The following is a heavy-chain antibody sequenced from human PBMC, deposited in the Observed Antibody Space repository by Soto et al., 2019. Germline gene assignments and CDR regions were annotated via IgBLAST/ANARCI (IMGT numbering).Heavy chain of an antibody. V-gene: IGHV4-39*01. Sequence: SSETLSLTCTVSGGSITSSSHFWGWVRHPPGKGLEWIGTIYFTGNTYYTPSLKSRLTMSIDTSKNEFSLRLNSVTAADTAVYYCAGQTFTIAAASYGRSNWFDPWGPGTLVTVS. J-gene: IGHJ5*02. D-gene: IGHD6-25*01. CDR2: IYFTGNT. CDR3: AGQTFTIAAASYGRSNWFDP. CDR1: GGSITSSSHF.